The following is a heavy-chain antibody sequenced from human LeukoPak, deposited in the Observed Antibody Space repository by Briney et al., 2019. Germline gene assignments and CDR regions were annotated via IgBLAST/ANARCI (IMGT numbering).Heavy chain of an antibody. CDR2: ISGSGGST. D-gene: IGHD3-10*01. V-gene: IGHV3-23*01. CDR1: GFTFRSYA. J-gene: IGHJ4*02. CDR3: AKILTRRGDRVDH. Sequence: GGSLRLSCAASGFTFRSYAMNWVRQAPGKGLEWVSAISGSGGSTYYADSVKGRFTISRDNSKNTLYLQMNSLRAEDTAVYYCAKILTRRGDRVDHWGQGTLVTVSS.